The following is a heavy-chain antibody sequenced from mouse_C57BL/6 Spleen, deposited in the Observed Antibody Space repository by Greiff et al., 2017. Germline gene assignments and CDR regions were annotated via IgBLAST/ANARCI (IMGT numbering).Heavy chain of an antibody. CDR2: ISGGGGNT. CDR3: ARRPGGSWYFDV. Sequence: EVQVVESGGGLVKPGGSLKLSCAASGFTFSSYTMSWVRQTPEKRLEWVATISGGGGNTYYPDSVKGRFTISRDNAKNTLYLQMSSLRSEDTALYYCARRPGGSWYFDVWGTGTTVTVSS. D-gene: IGHD1-1*02. J-gene: IGHJ1*03. CDR1: GFTFSSYT. V-gene: IGHV5-9*01.